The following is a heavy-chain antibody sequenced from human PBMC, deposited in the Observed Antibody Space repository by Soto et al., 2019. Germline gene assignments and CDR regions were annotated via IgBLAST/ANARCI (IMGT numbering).Heavy chain of an antibody. V-gene: IGHV1-8*01. Sequence: ASVKVSCKASGYTFTSYDINWVRQATGQGLEWMGWMNPNSGNTGYAQKFQGRVTMTRNTSISTAYMELSSLRSEDTAVYYCISSGWYPRGDYYMDVWGKGTTVTVSS. CDR1: GYTFTSYD. CDR3: ISSGWYPRGDYYMDV. CDR2: MNPNSGNT. J-gene: IGHJ6*03. D-gene: IGHD6-19*01.